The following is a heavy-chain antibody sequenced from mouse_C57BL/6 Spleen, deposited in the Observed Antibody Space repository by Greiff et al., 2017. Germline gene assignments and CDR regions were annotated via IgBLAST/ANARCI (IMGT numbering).Heavy chain of an antibody. Sequence: VKLQQPGAELVRPGTSVKLSCKASGYTFTSYWMHWVKQRPGQGLEWIGVIDPSDSYTNYNQKFKGKATLTVDTSSSTAYMQLSSLTSEDSAVYYCARWRGMVTPYWYFDVWGTGTTVTVSS. CDR1: GYTFTSYW. V-gene: IGHV1-59*01. CDR2: IDPSDSYT. J-gene: IGHJ1*03. CDR3: ARWRGMVTPYWYFDV. D-gene: IGHD2-2*01.